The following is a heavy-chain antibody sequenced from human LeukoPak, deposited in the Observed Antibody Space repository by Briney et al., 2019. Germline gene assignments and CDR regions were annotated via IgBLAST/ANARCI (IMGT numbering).Heavy chain of an antibody. J-gene: IGHJ6*04. Sequence: GASVKVSCKASGGTFSSYAISWVRQAPGQGLEWMGGIIPIFGTANYAQKFQGRVTITADKSTSTAYMELSSLRSEDTAVYYCARTYGSGGPDRFNYYGMDVWGKGTTVTVSS. V-gene: IGHV1-69*06. CDR3: ARTYGSGGPDRFNYYGMDV. CDR2: IIPIFGTA. CDR1: GGTFSSYA. D-gene: IGHD3-10*01.